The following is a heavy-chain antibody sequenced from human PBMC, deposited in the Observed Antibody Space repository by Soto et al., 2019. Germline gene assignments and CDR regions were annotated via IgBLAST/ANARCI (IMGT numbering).Heavy chain of an antibody. CDR1: GYTLTELS. Sequence: ASVKVSCKVSGYTLTELSMHWVRQAPGKGLEWMGGFDPEDGETLYAQKFQGRVTMTEDTSTDTAYMELSSLRSEDTAVYYCATDAGGIAAAGKGAFDIWGQGTMVTVSS. CDR2: FDPEDGET. J-gene: IGHJ3*02. V-gene: IGHV1-24*01. CDR3: ATDAGGIAAAGKGAFDI. D-gene: IGHD6-13*01.